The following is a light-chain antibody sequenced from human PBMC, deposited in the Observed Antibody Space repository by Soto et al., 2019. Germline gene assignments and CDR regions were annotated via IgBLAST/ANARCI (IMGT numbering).Light chain of an antibody. V-gene: IGKV1-39*01. CDR3: QQSSSTFMYT. CDR2: AAS. J-gene: IGKJ2*01. CDR1: QSVRTF. Sequence: DIQMTQSPSSLSASVGDRVTITCRASQSVRTFLNWYQQKPGKAPKLLIYAASNLQSGVPSRFSGSGSGTDFTLTISDLQPEDFATYYWQQSSSTFMYTFGQGTKLQIK.